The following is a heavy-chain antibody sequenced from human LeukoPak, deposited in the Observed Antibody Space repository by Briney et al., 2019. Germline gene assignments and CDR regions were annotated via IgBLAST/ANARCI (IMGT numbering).Heavy chain of an antibody. V-gene: IGHV3-30*04. Sequence: GGSLRLSCVAYGFMFSDHAFHWLRQSPDKGLEWVALIGSDGSKKYYADSVQGRFTVSRENSENNLFLQMNTLRADDTAVYFCARQMTATRLFDSWGQGTLVTVSS. J-gene: IGHJ4*02. CDR3: ARQMTATRLFDS. CDR2: IGSDGSKK. D-gene: IGHD5-12*01. CDR1: GFMFSDHA.